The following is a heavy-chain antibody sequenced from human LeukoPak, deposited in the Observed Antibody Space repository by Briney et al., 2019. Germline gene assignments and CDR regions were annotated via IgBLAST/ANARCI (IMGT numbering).Heavy chain of an antibody. D-gene: IGHD3-10*01. CDR3: ARHMFGGWGSGSPLDY. CDR1: GYTFTRSW. V-gene: IGHV5-51*01. CDR2: IYPGDSDT. Sequence: GESLKISCQASGYTFTRSWIGWVRQMPGKGLEWMGIIYPGDSDTRYSPSFQGQVTISADKSISTAYLQWSSLKASDTAMYFCARHMFGGWGSGSPLDYWGQGTLVTVSS. J-gene: IGHJ4*02.